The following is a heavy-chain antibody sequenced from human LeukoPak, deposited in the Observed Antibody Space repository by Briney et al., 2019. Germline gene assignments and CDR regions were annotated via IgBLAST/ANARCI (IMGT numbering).Heavy chain of an antibody. CDR2: INPNDGGT. J-gene: IGHJ4*02. CDR1: GYTFSGYY. V-gene: IGHV1-2*02. Sequence: GASVKVSCKASGYTFSGYYLHWVRQAPGQGLGWMGWINPNDGGTTYAQEFQGRVTMTRDTSISTAYIELSGLRFDDTAVYYCSREDYWGQGTLVTVSS. CDR3: SREDY.